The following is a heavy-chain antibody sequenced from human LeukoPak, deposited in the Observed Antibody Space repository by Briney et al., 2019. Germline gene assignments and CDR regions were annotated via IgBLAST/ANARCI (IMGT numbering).Heavy chain of an antibody. CDR3: ATSSIALAGTVDY. CDR2: ISSSSAYI. CDR1: GFTFSSYI. D-gene: IGHD6-19*01. J-gene: IGHJ4*02. V-gene: IGHV3-21*01. Sequence: GGSLRLSCAASGFTFSSYIMNWVRQAPGKGPEWVSSISSSSAYIYYADSVKGRFTISRDNAKSSLFLQMNSLRDEDTAVYYCATSSIALAGTVDYWGQGTLVTVSS.